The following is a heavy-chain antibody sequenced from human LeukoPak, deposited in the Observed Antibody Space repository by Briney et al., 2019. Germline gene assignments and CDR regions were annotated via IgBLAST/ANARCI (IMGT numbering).Heavy chain of an antibody. CDR1: GFTFSSYW. CDR2: IKQDGSEK. CDR3: ARGVVVVPAALDY. D-gene: IGHD2-2*01. J-gene: IGHJ4*02. V-gene: IGHV3-7*01. Sequence: PGGSLTLSCAASGFTFSSYWMSWVRQAPGKGLEWVANIKQDGSEKYYVDSVKGRFTISRDNAKNSLYLQMNSLRAEDTAVYYCARGVVVVPAALDYWGQGTLVTVSS.